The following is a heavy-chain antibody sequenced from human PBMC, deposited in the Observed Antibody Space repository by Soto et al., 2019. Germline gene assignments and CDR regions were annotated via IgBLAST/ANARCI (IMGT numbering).Heavy chain of an antibody. D-gene: IGHD3-3*01. V-gene: IGHV5-51*01. J-gene: IGHJ4*02. CDR1: GYTFTNYW. Sequence: GESLKISCKTSGYTFTNYWIGWVRQMPGKGLEWMAIVFPGDSDTRDSPSFQGQVTISVDKSINTAYLQWRSLKASDTAMYYCARRGAVDAFWSGSNGGFDYWGQGTLVTVSS. CDR2: VFPGDSDT. CDR3: ARRGAVDAFWSGSNGGFDY.